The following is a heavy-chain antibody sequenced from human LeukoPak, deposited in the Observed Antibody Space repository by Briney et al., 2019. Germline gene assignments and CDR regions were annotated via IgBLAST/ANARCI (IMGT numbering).Heavy chain of an antibody. CDR2: IYTSGST. Sequence: SETLSLTCTVSGGSISSYYWSWIRQPAGKGLEWIGRIYTSGSTNYNPSLKSRVTMSVDTSKNQFSLKLSSVPAADTAVYYCARGGVVTAIDWFDPWGQGTLVTVSS. D-gene: IGHD2-21*02. V-gene: IGHV4-4*07. J-gene: IGHJ5*02. CDR1: GGSISSYY. CDR3: ARGGVVTAIDWFDP.